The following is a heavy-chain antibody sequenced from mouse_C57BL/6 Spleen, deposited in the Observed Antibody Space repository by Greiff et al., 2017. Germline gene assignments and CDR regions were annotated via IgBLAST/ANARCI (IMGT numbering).Heavy chain of an antibody. Sequence: VQLQQSGAELVKPGASVKISCKASGYTFTDYYLNWVKQRPGPGLEWIGKIGPGSGSTYYNEEFKGKAPLTADNSSSTAYMQLSSLTSEDSAVYFCARSEPNWRFAYWGQGTLVTVSA. D-gene: IGHD4-1*01. J-gene: IGHJ3*01. CDR3: ARSEPNWRFAY. CDR1: GYTFTDYY. CDR2: IGPGSGST. V-gene: IGHV1-77*01.